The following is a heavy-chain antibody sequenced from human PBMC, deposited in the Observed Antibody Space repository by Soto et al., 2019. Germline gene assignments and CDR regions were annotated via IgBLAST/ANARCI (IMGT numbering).Heavy chain of an antibody. CDR1: GGSFTGYY. V-gene: IGHV4-34*01. Sequence: SETLSLTCAVYGGSFTGYYWSWIRQPPGKGLEWIGEINHSGSTNYNPSLKSRVTISIDTSKNQLSLNLSSVTAADTSVYYCARGLFCGYRYGYYCCMDVWGQGTTVTVS. CDR2: INHSGST. CDR3: ARGLFCGYRYGYYCCMDV. J-gene: IGHJ6*02. D-gene: IGHD5-18*01.